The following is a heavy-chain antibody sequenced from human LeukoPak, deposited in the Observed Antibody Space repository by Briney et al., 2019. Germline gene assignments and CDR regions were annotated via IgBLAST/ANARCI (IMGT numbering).Heavy chain of an antibody. D-gene: IGHD3-10*01. CDR3: ARLDYYGSGSYFDY. Sequence: PGGSLRLSCAASGFTFSSYEMNWVRQAPGKGLEWVSHISSSGSTIYYADSVKGRFTISRDNARNSLYLQMNSLRAEDTAVYYCARLDYYGSGSYFDYWGQGTLVTVSS. J-gene: IGHJ4*02. CDR2: ISSSGSTI. CDR1: GFTFSSYE. V-gene: IGHV3-48*03.